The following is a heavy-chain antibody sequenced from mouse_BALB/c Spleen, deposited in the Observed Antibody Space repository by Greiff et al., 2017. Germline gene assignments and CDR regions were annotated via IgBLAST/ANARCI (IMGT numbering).Heavy chain of an antibody. V-gene: IGHV5-6-3*01. CDR2: INSNGGST. CDR3: ARDGYYRYDDAMDY. Sequence: EVQGVESGGGLVKPGGSLKLSCAASGFTFSSYGMSWVRQTPDKRLELVATINSNGGSTYYPDSVKGRFTISRDNAKNTLYLQMSSLKSEDTAMYYCARDGYYRYDDAMDYWGQGTSVTVSS. CDR1: GFTFSSYG. J-gene: IGHJ4*01. D-gene: IGHD2-14*01.